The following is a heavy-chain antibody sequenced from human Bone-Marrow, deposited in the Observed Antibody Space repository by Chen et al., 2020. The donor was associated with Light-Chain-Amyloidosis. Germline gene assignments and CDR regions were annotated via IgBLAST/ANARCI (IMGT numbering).Heavy chain of an antibody. V-gene: IGHV5-51*01. CDR1: GYTFPNYW. J-gene: IGHJ4*02. CDR3: AGRSDGYNFAC. CDR2: IYPDHSDG. D-gene: IGHD5-12*01. Sequence: EVQLEQSGPEVKKPGESLKISCKGSGYTFPNYWIGWVRQMPGKGLEWMGVIYPDHSDGRYRPSVEGQVTISADRALTTAYLQWRSLKASDTAMYYCAGRSDGYNFACWGQGTLVTVSS.